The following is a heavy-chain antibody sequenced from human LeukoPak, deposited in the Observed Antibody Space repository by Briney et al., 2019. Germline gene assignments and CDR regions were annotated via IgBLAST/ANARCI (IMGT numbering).Heavy chain of an antibody. J-gene: IGHJ6*04. CDR3: AELGITMIGGV. CDR1: GFTFSSYE. Sequence: GGSLRLSCAASGFTFSSYEMNWVRQAPGKGLEWVSYISSSGSTIYYADSVKGRFTISRDDAKNSLYLQMNSLRAEDTAVYYCAELGITMIGGVWGKGTTVTISS. V-gene: IGHV3-48*03. CDR2: ISSSGSTI. D-gene: IGHD3-10*02.